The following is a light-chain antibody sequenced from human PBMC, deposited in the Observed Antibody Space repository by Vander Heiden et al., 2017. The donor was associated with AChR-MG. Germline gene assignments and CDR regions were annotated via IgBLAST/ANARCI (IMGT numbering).Light chain of an antibody. Sequence: NFVLTQPHSVSESPGKTVTISCTRSGGSIASNYVQWYQQRPGSAPTTVIFEDNHRPSGVPDRFSGSTDSSSNSASLIISGLKTEDEADYYCQSYDDTNHGVFGGGTKLTVL. CDR2: EDN. CDR1: GGSIASNY. J-gene: IGLJ2*01. V-gene: IGLV6-57*03. CDR3: QSYDDTNHGV.